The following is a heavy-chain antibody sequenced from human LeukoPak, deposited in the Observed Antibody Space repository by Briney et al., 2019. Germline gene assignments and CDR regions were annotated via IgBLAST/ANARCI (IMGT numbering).Heavy chain of an antibody. D-gene: IGHD2-2*01. V-gene: IGHV3-21*01. CDR3: ARKSGSPARFDP. CDR2: ISSGSSHR. CDR1: GFTFSNYI. Sequence: PGGSLRLSCAASGFTFSNYIMNWVRQAPGKGLEWVSSISSGSSHRYYADSAKGRFAIYRDNAKNSLYLQMNSLRAEDTAVYYCARKSGSPARFDPWGQGTLVTVSS. J-gene: IGHJ5*02.